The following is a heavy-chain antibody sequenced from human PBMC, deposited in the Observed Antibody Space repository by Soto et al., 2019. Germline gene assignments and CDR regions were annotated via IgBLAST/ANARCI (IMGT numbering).Heavy chain of an antibody. J-gene: IGHJ3*02. CDR3: AHPRGYGVFDAVDI. V-gene: IGHV3-23*01. CDR1: GFMFSTYA. Sequence: GSLRLSCAASGFMFSTYAMNWVRQAPGKGLEWVSAISSSGDTTYYAESVRGRFTISRDNSINTLYLQMSSLRTEDTAVFYCAHPRGYGVFDAVDIWGQGTMVTVSS. D-gene: IGHD4-17*01. CDR2: ISSSGDTT.